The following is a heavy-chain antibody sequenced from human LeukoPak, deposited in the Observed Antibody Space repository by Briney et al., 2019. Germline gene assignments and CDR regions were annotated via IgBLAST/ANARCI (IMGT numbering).Heavy chain of an antibody. CDR2: ITSGGST. V-gene: IGHV3-23*01. CDR3: AVAAAGYYYGMDV. CDR1: GFTFNNYA. Sequence: PGGSLRLSCAPSGFTFNNYAMSWVRQAPGKGLEWVSAITSGGSTFYADSVKGRFTISRDNSKNTLYLQMNSLRAEDTAVYYCAVAAAGYYYGMDVWGQGTTVTVSS. D-gene: IGHD6-13*01. J-gene: IGHJ6*02.